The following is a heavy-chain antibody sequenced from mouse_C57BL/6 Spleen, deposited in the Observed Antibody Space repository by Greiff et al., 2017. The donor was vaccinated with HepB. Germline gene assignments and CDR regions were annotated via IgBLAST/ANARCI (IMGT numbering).Heavy chain of an antibody. Sequence: VQLQQSGAELVRPGASVKLSCKASGYTFTDYYINWVKQRPGQGLEWIARIYPGSGNTYYNEKFKGKATLTAEKSSSTAYMQLSSLTFEDSSVYFCARGRDGYLYYAMDYWGQGTSVTVSS. D-gene: IGHD2-3*01. CDR3: ARGRDGYLYYAMDY. CDR2: IYPGSGNT. CDR1: GYTFTDYY. V-gene: IGHV1-76*01. J-gene: IGHJ4*01.